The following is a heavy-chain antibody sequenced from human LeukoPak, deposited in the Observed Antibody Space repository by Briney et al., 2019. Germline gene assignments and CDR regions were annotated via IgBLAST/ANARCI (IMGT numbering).Heavy chain of an antibody. CDR1: GGTFSSYA. CDR3: ASADRFLEWLLDY. J-gene: IGHJ4*02. Sequence: ASVKVSCKASGGTFSSYAISWVRQAPGQGLEWMGGIIPIFGTANYAQKFQGRVTITADESTSTAYMELSSLRSEDMAVYYCASADRFLEWLLDYWGQGTLVTVSS. CDR2: IIPIFGTA. V-gene: IGHV1-69*13. D-gene: IGHD3-3*01.